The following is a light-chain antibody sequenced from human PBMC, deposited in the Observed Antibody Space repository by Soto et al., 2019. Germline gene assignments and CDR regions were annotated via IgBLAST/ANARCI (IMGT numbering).Light chain of an antibody. CDR2: KAS. Sequence: DIQMTQSTSTLSASVGDRVTITCRASQSISSWLAWYQQKPWKAPKLLIYKASSLESGVPSRFSGSGSGTECTLTISSLQPYDFATYYCQQYNSYPSTLGQGTKVQLK. CDR1: QSISSW. CDR3: QQYNSYPST. J-gene: IGKJ1*01. V-gene: IGKV1-5*03.